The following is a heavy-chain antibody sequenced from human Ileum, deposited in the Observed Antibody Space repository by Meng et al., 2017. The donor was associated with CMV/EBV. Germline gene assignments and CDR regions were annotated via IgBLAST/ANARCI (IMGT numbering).Heavy chain of an antibody. D-gene: IGHD3-10*01. CDR2: IHPTGTT. V-gene: IGHV4-4*07. CDR1: GGSLPSYY. J-gene: IGHJ5*02. CDR3: ARAAARGVPVDL. Sequence: QLQLQEPGPRLPRPSETLSLTCTFTGGSLPSYYWTWIRQPAGKGREWIGRIHPTGTTDDNPSLRSRVSMSLDKSKNQFSLKLTSVTAADTAVYYCARAAARGVPVDLWGQGTLVTVSS.